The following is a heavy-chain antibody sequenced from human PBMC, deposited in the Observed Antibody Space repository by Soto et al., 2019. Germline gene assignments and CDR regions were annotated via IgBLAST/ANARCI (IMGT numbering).Heavy chain of an antibody. J-gene: IGHJ5*01. D-gene: IGHD5-18*01. CDR3: AKAGVGGFRGWDTSSWFVS. V-gene: IGHV3-23*01. CDR1: GFIFRRYA. Sequence: HPGGSLRLSCAASGFIFRRYAMTWVRQAPGKGLERVSGISGSGDSTYYADAVKGRFTISRDNSKNTLFLQMNSLRDDDGAVYYCAKAGVGGFRGWDTSSWFVSWGQGILVTVSS. CDR2: ISGSGDST.